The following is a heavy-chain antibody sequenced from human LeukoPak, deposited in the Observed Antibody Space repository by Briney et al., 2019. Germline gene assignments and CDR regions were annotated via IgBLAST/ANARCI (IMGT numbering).Heavy chain of an antibody. V-gene: IGHV4-59*12. Sequence: KPSETLSLTCTVSGVSFSSFYWSWIRQPPGKGLEWIGYIYHSGSTYYNPSLKSRVTISVDRSKNQFSLKLSSVTAADTAVYYCARVHGGSYYLDYWGQGTLVTVSS. D-gene: IGHD1-26*01. CDR3: ARVHGGSYYLDY. CDR1: GVSFSSFY. CDR2: IYHSGST. J-gene: IGHJ4*02.